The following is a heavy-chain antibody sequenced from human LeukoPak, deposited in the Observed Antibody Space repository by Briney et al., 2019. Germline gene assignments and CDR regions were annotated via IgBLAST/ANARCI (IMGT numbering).Heavy chain of an antibody. CDR1: GFTFSSYG. D-gene: IGHD6-13*01. CDR2: IWYDGSNK. V-gene: IGHV3-33*01. J-gene: IGHJ4*02. Sequence: GRSLRLSCAASGFTFSSYGMHWVRQAPGKGLEWVAVIWYDGSNKYYADSVKGRFTISRDNSKNTLYLQMNSLRAEDTAVYYCARSYQRSSSWPLDYWGQGTLVTVSS. CDR3: ARSYQRSSSWPLDY.